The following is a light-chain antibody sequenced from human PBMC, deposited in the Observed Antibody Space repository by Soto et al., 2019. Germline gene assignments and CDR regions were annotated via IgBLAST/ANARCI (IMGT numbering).Light chain of an antibody. CDR2: EVS. V-gene: IGLV2-8*01. CDR1: SSDVGGYNY. J-gene: IGLJ2*01. Sequence: QSALTQPPSASGSPGQSVTISCTGSSSDVGGYNYVSWYQQHPGKAPKLMIYEVSKRPSGVPDRPSGSKSGNTASLTVSGLQAEDEADYYCSSYGSSNTVVFGGGTKLTVL. CDR3: SSYGSSNTVV.